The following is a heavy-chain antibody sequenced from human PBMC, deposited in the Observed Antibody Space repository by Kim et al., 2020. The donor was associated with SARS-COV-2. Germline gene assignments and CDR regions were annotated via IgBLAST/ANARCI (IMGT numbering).Heavy chain of an antibody. CDR2: EK. Sequence: EKYYGDSVKGRFTISRDNAKNSLYLQMNSLRAEDTAVYYCARGRSSSWDYWGQGTLVTVSS. J-gene: IGHJ4*02. D-gene: IGHD6-13*01. CDR3: ARGRSSSWDY. V-gene: IGHV3-7*01.